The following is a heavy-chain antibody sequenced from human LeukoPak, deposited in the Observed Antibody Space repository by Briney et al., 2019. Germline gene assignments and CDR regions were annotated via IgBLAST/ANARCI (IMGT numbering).Heavy chain of an antibody. CDR1: GYSFTGYY. Sequence: ASVKVSCKASGYSFTGYYMRWVRQAPGQGLEWMGWINPNSGGTHYAQKFQGRVTMTRDTSISTAYMELSSLRSDDTAIYYCARGPYSTSPHFDYWGQGTLVTVSS. CDR2: INPNSGGT. CDR3: ARGPYSTSPHFDY. D-gene: IGHD6-6*01. V-gene: IGHV1-2*02. J-gene: IGHJ4*02.